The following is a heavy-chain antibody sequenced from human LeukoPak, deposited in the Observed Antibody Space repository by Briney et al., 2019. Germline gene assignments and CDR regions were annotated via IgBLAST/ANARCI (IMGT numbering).Heavy chain of an antibody. CDR3: TRPYYDYLTGYYSDY. J-gene: IGHJ4*02. CDR1: GFTFSNYP. D-gene: IGHD3-9*01. CDR2: LGSTAYGGTT. V-gene: IGHV3-49*04. Sequence: GGSLRLSCTTSGFTFSNYPMSWVRQAPGKGLEWLALLGSTAYGGTTKYAASVKGRFAISRDDSKSIAYLQMNSLKTEDTAVYYCTRPYYDYLTGYYSDYWGQGTLVTVSS.